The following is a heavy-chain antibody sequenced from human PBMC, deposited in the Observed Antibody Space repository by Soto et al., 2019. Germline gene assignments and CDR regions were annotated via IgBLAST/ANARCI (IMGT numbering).Heavy chain of an antibody. V-gene: IGHV3-30*04. CDR3: ARVAGGDYYDSSGYYYYFDY. D-gene: IGHD3-22*01. CDR1: GFTFSSYA. Sequence: GGSLRLSCAASGFTFSSYAMHWVRQAPGKGLEWVAVISYDGSNKYYADSVKGRFTISRDNSKNTLYLQMNSLRAEDTAVYYCARVAGGDYYDSSGYYYYFDYWGQGTLVTVSS. J-gene: IGHJ4*02. CDR2: ISYDGSNK.